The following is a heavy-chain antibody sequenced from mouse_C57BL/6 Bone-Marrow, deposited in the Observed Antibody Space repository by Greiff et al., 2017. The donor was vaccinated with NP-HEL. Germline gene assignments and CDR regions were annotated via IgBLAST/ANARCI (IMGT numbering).Heavy chain of an antibody. D-gene: IGHD1-1*01. Sequence: QVQLQQPGAELVKPGASVKLSCKASGYTFTSYWMQWVKQRPGQGLEWIGEIDPSDSYTNYNQKFKGKATLTVDKYSSTAYLQLSILSTEDSAVYYCAIYYYGSSYGWYFDVWGTGTTVTVSA. V-gene: IGHV1-50*01. CDR2: IDPSDSYT. CDR1: GYTFTSYW. CDR3: AIYYYGSSYGWYFDV. J-gene: IGHJ1*03.